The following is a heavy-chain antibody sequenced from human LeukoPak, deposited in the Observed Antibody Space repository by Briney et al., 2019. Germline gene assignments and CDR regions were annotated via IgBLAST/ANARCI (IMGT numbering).Heavy chain of an antibody. D-gene: IGHD3-10*01. CDR1: GGSISSSSYY. CDR2: IYYSGST. Sequence: PSETLSLTCTVSGGSISSSSYYWGWIRQPPGKGLEWIGSIYYSGSTYYNPSLKSRVTISVDTSKNQFSLKLSSVTAADTAVYYCARVRVTMVRGVIINNWFDPWGQGTLVTVSS. J-gene: IGHJ5*02. CDR3: ARVRVTMVRGVIINNWFDP. V-gene: IGHV4-39*01.